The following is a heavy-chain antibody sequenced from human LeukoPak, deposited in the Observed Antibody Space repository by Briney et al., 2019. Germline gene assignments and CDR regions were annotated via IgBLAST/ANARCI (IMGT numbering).Heavy chain of an antibody. V-gene: IGHV1-46*01. D-gene: IGHD1-1*01. CDR3: RLERDGDAFDI. J-gene: IGHJ3*02. CDR1: GYTFTSYY. Sequence: ASVNVSCKASGYTFTSYYMHWVRQAPGQGLEWMGIINPSGGSTSYARKFQGRVTMTRDTSTSTVYMELSSLRSEDTAVYYCRLERDGDAFDIWGQGTMVTVSS. CDR2: INPSGGST.